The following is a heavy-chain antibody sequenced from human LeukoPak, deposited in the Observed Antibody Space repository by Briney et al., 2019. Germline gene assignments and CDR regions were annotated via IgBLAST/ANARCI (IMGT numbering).Heavy chain of an antibody. D-gene: IGHD6-13*01. CDR3: AKSIMVYSSTWTQDDAFDI. V-gene: IGHV3-23*01. J-gene: IGHJ3*02. CDR1: GFTFSSYA. CDR2: ISGSGGST. Sequence: GGFLRLSCAASGFTFSSYAMSWVRQAPGKGLKWVSTISGSGGSTYYADSVKGRFTISRDNSKNTLYLQMNSLRAEDTAVYYCAKSIMVYSSTWTQDDAFDIWGQGTMVTVSS.